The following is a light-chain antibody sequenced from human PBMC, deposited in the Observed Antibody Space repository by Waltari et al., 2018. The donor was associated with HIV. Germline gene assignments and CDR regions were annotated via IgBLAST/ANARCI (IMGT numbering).Light chain of an antibody. CDR2: GAS. CDR1: QSVSSN. Sequence: EIVMTQSPATLSVSPGERATLSCRASQSVSSNLAWYRQQPGQAPRLLIFGASTRATGIPARFSGSGSGTEFALTISGLQSEDFAVYYCQQYNNWPITFGQGTRLEIK. V-gene: IGKV3-15*01. J-gene: IGKJ5*01. CDR3: QQYNNWPIT.